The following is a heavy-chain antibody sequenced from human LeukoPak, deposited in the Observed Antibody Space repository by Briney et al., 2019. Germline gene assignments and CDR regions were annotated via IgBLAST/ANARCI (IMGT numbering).Heavy chain of an antibody. CDR3: ARGLMYYGSGSYAY. V-gene: IGHV1-2*02. D-gene: IGHD3-10*01. CDR1: GYTFTVYY. J-gene: IGHJ4*02. CDR2: INPNSGGT. Sequence: ASVTVSCKASGYTFTVYYMHWVRQAPGQGLEWMGWINPNSGGTNYAQKFQGRVTMTRDTSISTAYMELSRLRSDDTAVYYCARGLMYYGSGSYAYWGQGTLVTVSS.